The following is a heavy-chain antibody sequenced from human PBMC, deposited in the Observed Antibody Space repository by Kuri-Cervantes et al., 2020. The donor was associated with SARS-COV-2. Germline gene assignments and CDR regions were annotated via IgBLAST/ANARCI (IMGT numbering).Heavy chain of an antibody. CDR2: IYYSGST. J-gene: IGHJ5*02. D-gene: IGHD2-8*01. CDR3: ARDGGYATRSWFDP. CDR1: GGSISSYY. Sequence: SETLSLTCTVSGGSISSYYWSWIRQPPGKGLEWIGYIYYSGSTNYNPSLKSRVTISVHTSKNQFSLKLSSVTAADTAVYYCARDGGYATRSWFDPWGQGTLVTVSS. V-gene: IGHV4-59*01.